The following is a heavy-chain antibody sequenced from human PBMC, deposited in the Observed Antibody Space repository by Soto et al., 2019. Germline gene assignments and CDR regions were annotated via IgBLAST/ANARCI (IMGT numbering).Heavy chain of an antibody. J-gene: IGHJ1*01. CDR2: IPYDGRNE. Sequence: GGSLRLSCVASGFTFSNYGMHWVRQAPGKGLEWVAVIPYDGRNEDYADSVKGRFTISKDNSKNTLHLQMSSLKSEDTAVYYCAKASEYCSGGSCVDEYIQLWGQGTLVNVSS. CDR3: AKASEYCSGGSCVDEYIQL. CDR1: GFTFSNYG. V-gene: IGHV3-30*18. D-gene: IGHD2-15*01.